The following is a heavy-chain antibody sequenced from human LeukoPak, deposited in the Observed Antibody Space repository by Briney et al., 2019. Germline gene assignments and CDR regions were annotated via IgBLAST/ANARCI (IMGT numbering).Heavy chain of an antibody. Sequence: ASVKVSCKASGYTFTGHYLHWVRXAPGQXLEWMGWLNPNNGGTKYAQKFQGRVIMTRDTSITTAYMELSSLRSDDTAVYYCARYCPSSCNAGDTFDIWGQGTVVTVSS. CDR1: GYTFTGHY. D-gene: IGHD2-2*01. V-gene: IGHV1-2*02. CDR3: ARYCPSSCNAGDTFDI. CDR2: LNPNNGGT. J-gene: IGHJ3*02.